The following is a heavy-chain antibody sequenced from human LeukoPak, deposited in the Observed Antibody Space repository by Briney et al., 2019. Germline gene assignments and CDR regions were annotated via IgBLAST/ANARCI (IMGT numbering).Heavy chain of an antibody. CDR2: IRYDGSNK. CDR3: AKDPGEWELTNYYYMDV. J-gene: IGHJ6*03. CDR1: GFTFSSYG. V-gene: IGHV3-30*02. D-gene: IGHD1-26*01. Sequence: GGSLILSCAASGFTFSSYGMHWVRQAPGKGLEWVAFIRYDGSNKYYADSVKGRFTISRDNSKNTLYLQMNSLRAEDTAVYYCAKDPGEWELTNYYYMDVWGKGTTVTVSS.